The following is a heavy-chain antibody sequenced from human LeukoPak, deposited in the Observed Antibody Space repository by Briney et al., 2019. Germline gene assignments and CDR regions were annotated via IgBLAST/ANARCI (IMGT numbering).Heavy chain of an antibody. CDR3: VRDFEWSFDT. CDR1: GFTFSSSA. V-gene: IGHV3-23*01. Sequence: PGGSLRLSCAASGFTFSSSAMSWVRQAPGQGLEWVSTISGSGDRTYYADSVKGRFTISRDNSKNTLFLHMNSLRTEDTALYYCVRDFEWSFDTWAQGTLVTVSS. J-gene: IGHJ4*02. CDR2: ISGSGDRT. D-gene: IGHD3-3*01.